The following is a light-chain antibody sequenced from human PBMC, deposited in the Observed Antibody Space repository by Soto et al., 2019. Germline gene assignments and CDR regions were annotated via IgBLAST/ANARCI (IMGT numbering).Light chain of an antibody. Sequence: DIQMTQSPSTLSASVGDRVTITCRASQSISNWLAWYQQKTGKAPKVLIYEASSLESGVPSRFSGSGSGTEFTLTISSLQPDDYATYYCQQYSDYSAFGQGTKVEIK. CDR2: EAS. V-gene: IGKV1-5*03. CDR3: QQYSDYSA. CDR1: QSISNW. J-gene: IGKJ1*01.